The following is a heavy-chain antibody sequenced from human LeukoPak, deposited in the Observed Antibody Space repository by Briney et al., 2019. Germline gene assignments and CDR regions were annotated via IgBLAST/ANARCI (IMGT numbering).Heavy chain of an antibody. CDR2: IVISGSA. CDR3: ARAGARVVSFDY. V-gene: IGHV4-31*03. CDR1: GGSISSGGYY. J-gene: IGHJ4*02. D-gene: IGHD4-23*01. Sequence: SETLSLTCTVSGGSISSGGYYWSWIRQHPGRGLEWIGYIVISGSAYYTPSHKSRVNISADTSNNQISLSLGSVTAAETAIYECARAGARVVSFDYSGQGTLRTASS.